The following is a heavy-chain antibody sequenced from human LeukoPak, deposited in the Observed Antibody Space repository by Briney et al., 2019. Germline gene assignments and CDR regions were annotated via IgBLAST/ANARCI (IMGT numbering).Heavy chain of an antibody. CDR3: VRGQLERPFDFYYGMDV. CDR1: GFTSSGYW. J-gene: IGHJ6*04. Sequence: GGSLRLSCVDSGFTSSGYWMHWVRQAPGKGLVWVSRINSDGSSTTYADSVKGRFTISRDNAKNTLSLQMNSLRAEDTVVYYCVRGQLERPFDFYYGMDVWGKGTTVTVSS. V-gene: IGHV3-74*01. D-gene: IGHD1-1*01. CDR2: INSDGSST.